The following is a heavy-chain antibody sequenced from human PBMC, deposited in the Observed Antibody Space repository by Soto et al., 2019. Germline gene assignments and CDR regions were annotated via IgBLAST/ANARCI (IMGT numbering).Heavy chain of an antibody. J-gene: IGHJ6*02. Sequence: ASVKVSCKASGYSFTTHGISWVRRAPGHGLEWMGWISAYNGDTHYVQRFQGRLTMTTDTSTSTAYMELRSLTSADTAVYYCARDPPFSGILRGTPLMDVWGQGTTVTVSS. CDR2: ISAYNGDT. CDR3: ARDPPFSGILRGTPLMDV. D-gene: IGHD4-17*01. V-gene: IGHV1-18*04. CDR1: GYSFTTHG.